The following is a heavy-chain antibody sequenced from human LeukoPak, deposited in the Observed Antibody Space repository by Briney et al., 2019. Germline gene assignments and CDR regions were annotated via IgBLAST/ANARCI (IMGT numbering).Heavy chain of an antibody. J-gene: IGHJ3*02. CDR3: ARAAPYYYDSSGYSAFDS. D-gene: IGHD3-22*01. CDR2: ISSSSSTI. Sequence: GGSLRLSCAASGFTFRRYSMHWVRQAPGKGVEWVSYISSSSSTIYYSASVTGRFPISRDNAKNSLYLQMNSLRDEDTAVYYCARAAPYYYDSSGYSAFDSWGQGTMVTVSA. CDR1: GFTFRRYS. V-gene: IGHV3-48*02.